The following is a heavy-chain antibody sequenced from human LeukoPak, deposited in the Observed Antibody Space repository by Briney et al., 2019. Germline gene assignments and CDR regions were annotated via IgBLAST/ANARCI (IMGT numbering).Heavy chain of an antibody. Sequence: SETLSLTCTVSGGSISSSSYYWSWIRQPPGTGLEWIGYIYYSGSTNYNPSLKSRVTISVDTSKNQFSLKLSSVTAADTAGYYCARVGYTSSWYETDYWGQGTLVTVSS. CDR2: IYYSGST. CDR1: GGSISSSSYY. D-gene: IGHD6-13*01. J-gene: IGHJ4*02. V-gene: IGHV4-61*01. CDR3: ARVGYTSSWYETDY.